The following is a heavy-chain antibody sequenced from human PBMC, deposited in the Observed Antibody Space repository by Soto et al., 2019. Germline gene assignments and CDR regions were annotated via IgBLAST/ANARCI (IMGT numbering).Heavy chain of an antibody. CDR2: IGSAHDP. CDR3: ARAYLGRLPRRADYYYALDV. CDR1: GFTFSSYA. V-gene: IGHV3-13*05. Sequence: GGSLRLSCAASGFTFSSYAMHWVRQAPGKGLEWVSAIGSAHDPYYLGSVKGRFSIPRENAKNSLYLQMNSLTTGDTAVYYCARAYLGRLPRRADYYYALDVWGQGTTVTVSS. D-gene: IGHD1-26*01. J-gene: IGHJ6*02.